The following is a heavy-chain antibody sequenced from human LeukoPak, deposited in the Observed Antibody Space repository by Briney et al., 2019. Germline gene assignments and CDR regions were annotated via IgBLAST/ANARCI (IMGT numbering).Heavy chain of an antibody. J-gene: IGHJ4*02. CDR1: GFTFSSYW. V-gene: IGHV3-7*03. Sequence: GGSLRLSCAASGFTFSSYWMSWVRQAPGKGLEWVANIKQDGSEKYYVGSVKGRFTISRDNAKNSLYLQMNSLRAEDTAVYYCARDSVGDYFDYWGQGTLVTVSS. CDR3: ARDSVGDYFDY. CDR2: IKQDGSEK. D-gene: IGHD4-17*01.